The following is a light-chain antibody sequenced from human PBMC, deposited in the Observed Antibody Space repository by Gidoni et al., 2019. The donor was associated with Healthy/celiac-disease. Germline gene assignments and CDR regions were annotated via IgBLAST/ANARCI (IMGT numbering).Light chain of an antibody. Sequence: EIVLTQSPGTLSLSPGARATLSCRANQSVSSSYLAWYQQKPGQAPRLLIYGASSRATGIPDRFSGSGSGTDFTLTISRLEPEDFAVYYCQQYGSSPWTFGQGTKVEIK. CDR2: GAS. CDR1: QSVSSSY. J-gene: IGKJ1*01. CDR3: QQYGSSPWT. V-gene: IGKV3-20*01.